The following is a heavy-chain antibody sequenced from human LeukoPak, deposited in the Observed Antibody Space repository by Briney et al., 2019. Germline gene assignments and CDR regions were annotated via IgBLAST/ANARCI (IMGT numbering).Heavy chain of an antibody. J-gene: IGHJ4*02. CDR1: GFTFSSYS. D-gene: IGHD2-2*02. V-gene: IGHV3-21*01. CDR3: ARVKYCSSTSCYTFDY. CDR2: ISSSSSYI. Sequence: GGSLRLSCAASGFTFSSYSMNWVRQAPGKGLEWVSSISSSSSYIYYADSVKGRFTISRDNAKNSLYLQMNSLRAEDTAVYYCARVKYCSSTSCYTFDYWGQGTLVTVSS.